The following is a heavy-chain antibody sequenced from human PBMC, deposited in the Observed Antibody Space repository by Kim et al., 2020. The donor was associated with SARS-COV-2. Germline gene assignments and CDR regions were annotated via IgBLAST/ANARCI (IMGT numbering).Heavy chain of an antibody. CDR3: AKERVGATAFDI. Sequence: YADAVKGRFTISRDNSKNTLYLQMNSLRAEDTAVYYCAKERVGATAFDIWGQGTMVTVSS. V-gene: IGHV3-33*06. J-gene: IGHJ3*02. D-gene: IGHD1-26*01.